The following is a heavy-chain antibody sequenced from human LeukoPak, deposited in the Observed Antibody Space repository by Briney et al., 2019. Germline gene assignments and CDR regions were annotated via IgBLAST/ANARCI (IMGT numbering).Heavy chain of an antibody. V-gene: IGHV1-46*01. J-gene: IGHJ6*02. CDR3: ARFPNTAMVMGLEYYYYGMDV. Sequence: ASVKVSCKASGYTFISYYMHWVRQAPGQGLEWMGIINPSGGSTSYAQKFQGRVTMTRDTSTSTAYMELSSLRSEDTAVYYCARFPNTAMVMGLEYYYYGMDVWGQGTTVTVSS. CDR1: GYTFISYY. D-gene: IGHD5-18*01. CDR2: INPSGGST.